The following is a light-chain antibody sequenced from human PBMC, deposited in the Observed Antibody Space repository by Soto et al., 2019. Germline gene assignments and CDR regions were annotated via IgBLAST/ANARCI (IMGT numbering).Light chain of an antibody. Sequence: QSALTHPASVSGSPGQSITISCTGTSSVVGSCNVVSWEQQQRGKAPKVVIYVGSKRLSGVSNGFSGSESGNTATLISSGLQGEEETEYYCCSYECSISRGFGTGTKVTVL. V-gene: IGLV2-23*01. CDR1: SSVVGSCNV. CDR3: CSYECSISRG. J-gene: IGLJ1*01. CDR2: VGS.